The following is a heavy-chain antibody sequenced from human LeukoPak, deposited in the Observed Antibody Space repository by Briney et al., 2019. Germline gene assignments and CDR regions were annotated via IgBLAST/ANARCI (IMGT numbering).Heavy chain of an antibody. Sequence: PGGSLRLSCAASGFTFDDYAMHWVRQAPGKGLEWVSGMNWNSGSISYTDSVKGRFTISRDNAKNSLYLHMNSLRVEDTALYYCAKDTHQWFGEGYFDYWGQGTLVTVSS. D-gene: IGHD3-10*01. CDR2: MNWNSGSI. J-gene: IGHJ4*02. CDR1: GFTFDDYA. V-gene: IGHV3-9*01. CDR3: AKDTHQWFGEGYFDY.